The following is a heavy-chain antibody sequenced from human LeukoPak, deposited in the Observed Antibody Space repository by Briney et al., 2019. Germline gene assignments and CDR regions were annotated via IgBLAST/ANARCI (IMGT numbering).Heavy chain of an antibody. Sequence: PGGSLRLSCTASGFTFSTYDMSWVRQAPGMGLEWVSTVRVNGRSTYYADSVKGRFTISRDNSKNTLYLQMNSLRAEDTALYYCAKPGEPSNYYFDYWGQGALVTVSS. CDR1: GFTFSTYD. D-gene: IGHD1-14*01. J-gene: IGHJ4*02. V-gene: IGHV3-23*01. CDR2: VRVNGRST. CDR3: AKPGEPSNYYFDY.